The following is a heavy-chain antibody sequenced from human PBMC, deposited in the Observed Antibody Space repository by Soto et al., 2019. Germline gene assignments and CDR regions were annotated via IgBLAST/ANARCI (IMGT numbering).Heavy chain of an antibody. CDR2: IIDSGGST. CDR3: AKGRSYYYYYGVDV. V-gene: IGHV3-23*01. J-gene: IGHJ6*02. CDR1: GLNFISCA. Sequence: GVSMRVSCAASGLNFISCAMGWVRQTPGKGLEWVSDIIDSGGSTYYADSVKGRFTISRDNSRSTLYLQMNSLRAEDTALYYCAKGRSYYYYYGVDVWGQGTTVTVSS.